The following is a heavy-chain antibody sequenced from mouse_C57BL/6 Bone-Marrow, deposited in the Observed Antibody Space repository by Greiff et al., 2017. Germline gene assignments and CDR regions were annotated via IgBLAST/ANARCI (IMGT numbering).Heavy chain of an antibody. V-gene: IGHV1-15*01. Sequence: VQVVESGAELVRPGASVTLSCKASGYTFTDYEMHWVKQTPVHGLEWIGAIDPETGGTAYNQKFKGKAILTADKSSSTAYMERRSLTSEDSAVYYCTRGGEGYAMDYWGQGTSVTVSS. CDR2: IDPETGGT. CDR3: TRGGEGYAMDY. CDR1: GYTFTDYE. J-gene: IGHJ4*01.